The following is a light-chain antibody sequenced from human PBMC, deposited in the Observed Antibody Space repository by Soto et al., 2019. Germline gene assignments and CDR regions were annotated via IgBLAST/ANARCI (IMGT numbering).Light chain of an antibody. V-gene: IGLV1-40*01. J-gene: IGLJ2*01. CDR2: SNT. CDR3: QSYDRSLSGVI. Sequence: QSVLTQPPSVSGTLEQRVTISCTGSSSNIWAGYDVQWYQQLPGTAPKLLIHSNTNRPSGVPDRCSASKSGTAASLAITGLQAEDEADYHCQSYDRSLSGVIFGGGTQLTVL. CDR1: SSNIWAGYD.